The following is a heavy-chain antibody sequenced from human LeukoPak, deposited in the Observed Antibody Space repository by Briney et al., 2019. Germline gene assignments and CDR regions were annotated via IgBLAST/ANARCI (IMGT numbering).Heavy chain of an antibody. Sequence: ASVKVSCKASGYTFTSYYMHWVRQAPGQGLEWMGIINPSGGSTSYAQKFQGRVTMTRDTSTSTVYVELSSLRSEDTAVYYRARAPVGIPGADWFDPWGQGTLVTVSS. V-gene: IGHV1-46*01. J-gene: IGHJ5*02. CDR3: ARAPVGIPGADWFDP. D-gene: IGHD4/OR15-4a*01. CDR1: GYTFTSYY. CDR2: INPSGGST.